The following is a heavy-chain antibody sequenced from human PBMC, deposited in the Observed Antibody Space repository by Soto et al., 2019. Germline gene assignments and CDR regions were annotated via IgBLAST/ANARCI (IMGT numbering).Heavy chain of an antibody. V-gene: IGHV4-4*07. CDR1: GGSISSYY. Sequence: SETLSLTCTVSGGSISSYYWSWIRQPAGKGLEWIGRIYTSGSTDYNPSLKSRVTMSVDTSKNQFSLKLSSVTAADTAVYYCAREYSYGGRHDYWGQGTLVTVSS. CDR2: IYTSGST. J-gene: IGHJ4*02. D-gene: IGHD5-18*01. CDR3: AREYSYGGRHDY.